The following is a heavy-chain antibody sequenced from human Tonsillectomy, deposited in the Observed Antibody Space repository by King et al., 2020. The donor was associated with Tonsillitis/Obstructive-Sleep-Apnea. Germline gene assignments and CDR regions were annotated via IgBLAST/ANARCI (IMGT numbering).Heavy chain of an antibody. J-gene: IGHJ4*02. V-gene: IGHV3-23*04. Sequence: VQLVESGGGLVQPGGSLRLSCEASGLTFSSHAMSWVRQAPGKGLEWVSGISGSGDSTYYVDSVKGRLTISRDKSKNTLFLQMNSLRAEDTAVYYCASTPYVSETYYYFDYGGEGTLVTVSS. CDR1: GLTFSSHA. D-gene: IGHD3-10*01. CDR2: ISGSGDST. CDR3: ASTPYVSETYYYFDY.